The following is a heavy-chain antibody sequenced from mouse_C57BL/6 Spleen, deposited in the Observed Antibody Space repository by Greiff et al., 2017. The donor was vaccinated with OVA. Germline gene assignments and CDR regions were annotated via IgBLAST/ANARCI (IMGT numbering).Heavy chain of an antibody. Sequence: VQLQQPGAELVMPGASVKLSCKASGYTFTSYWMHWVKQRPGQGLEWIGEIDPSDRYTNYNQKFKGKSTLTVDKSSSTAYIQLSSLTSEDSAFYYCARNYYGSSYFDYWGQGTTLTVSS. CDR2: IDPSDRYT. J-gene: IGHJ2*01. CDR3: ARNYYGSSYFDY. CDR1: GYTFTSYW. D-gene: IGHD1-1*01. V-gene: IGHV1-69*01.